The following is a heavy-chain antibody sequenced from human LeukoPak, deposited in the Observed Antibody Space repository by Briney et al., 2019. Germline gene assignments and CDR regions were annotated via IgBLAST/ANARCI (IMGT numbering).Heavy chain of an antibody. V-gene: IGHV4-4*07. D-gene: IGHD3-22*01. CDR1: GGSISSYY. CDR2: IHTSGSI. Sequence: SETLSLTCTVSGGSISSYYWSWIRQSAGKGLEWIGRIHTSGSINYNPSLKSRVTMSVDTSKNQFSLKLSSVTAADTAVYYCARDQYYYDSSGYYRIDYWGQGTLVTVSS. J-gene: IGHJ4*02. CDR3: ARDQYYYDSSGYYRIDY.